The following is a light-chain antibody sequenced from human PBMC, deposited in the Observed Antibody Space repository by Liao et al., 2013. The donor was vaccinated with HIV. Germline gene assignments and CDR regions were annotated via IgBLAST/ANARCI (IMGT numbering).Light chain of an antibody. J-gene: IGLJ1*01. CDR2: YDS. CDR3: QTWDRSLGV. Sequence: SYELTQSPSVSVAPGKTATISCGGDSIGSKSVHWYQQRPGQAPVLVMSYDSDRPSGIPERFSGSISGNTATLTISGTQAMDEADYYCQTWDRSLGVFGTGTKVTVL. CDR1: SIGSKS. V-gene: IGLV3-21*01.